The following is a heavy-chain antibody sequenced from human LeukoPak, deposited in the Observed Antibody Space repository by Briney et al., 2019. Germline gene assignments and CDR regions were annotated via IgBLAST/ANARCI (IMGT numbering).Heavy chain of an antibody. D-gene: IGHD3-16*02. CDR1: GGTFSSYA. V-gene: IGHV1-69*01. J-gene: IGHJ4*02. CDR2: IIPIFGTA. CDR3: ARDWIYDYVWGSYRPYYFDY. Sequence: ASVTVSCKASGGTFSSYAISWVRQAPGQGLEWMGGIIPIFGTANYAQKFQGRVTITADESTSTAYMELSSLRSEDTAVYYCARDWIYDYVWGSYRPYYFDYWGQGTLVTVSS.